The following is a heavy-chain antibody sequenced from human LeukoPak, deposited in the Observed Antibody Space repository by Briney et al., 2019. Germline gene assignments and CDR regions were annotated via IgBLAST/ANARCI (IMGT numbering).Heavy chain of an antibody. CDR3: ARDSGSYTRLFDY. D-gene: IGHD1-26*01. CDR1: GFTFSSYA. CDR2: ISGSGGST. J-gene: IGHJ4*02. Sequence: GGSPRLSCAASGFTFSSYAMSWVRQAPGKGLEWVSAISGSGGSTYYADSVKGRFTISGDNSKNTLYLQMNSLRAEDTAVYYCARDSGSYTRLFDYWGQGTLVTVSS. V-gene: IGHV3-23*01.